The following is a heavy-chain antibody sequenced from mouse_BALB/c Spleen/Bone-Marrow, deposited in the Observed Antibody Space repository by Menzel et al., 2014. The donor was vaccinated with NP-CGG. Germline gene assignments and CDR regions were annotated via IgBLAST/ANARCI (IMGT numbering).Heavy chain of an antibody. CDR2: INPDSSTI. D-gene: IGHD1-2*01. Sequence: DVKLQESGGGLVQPGGSLNLSCAASGFDFSRYWMSWVRQAPGKGLEWIGEINPDSSTINYTPSLKDKFIISGDNAKNTLYLQMSKVRSEDTALYYCASLHYYGLFAYWGQGTLVTVSA. CDR3: ASLHYYGLFAY. V-gene: IGHV4-1*02. CDR1: GFDFSRYW. J-gene: IGHJ3*01.